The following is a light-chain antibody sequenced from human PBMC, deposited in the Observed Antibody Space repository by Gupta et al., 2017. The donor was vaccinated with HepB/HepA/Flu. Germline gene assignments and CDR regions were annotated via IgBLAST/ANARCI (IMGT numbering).Light chain of an antibody. CDR1: SGHSSYA. V-gene: IGLV4-69*01. CDR2: IISDGSH. J-gene: IGLJ2*01. Sequence: QLVLTQSPSASASLGASVKLTCTLSSGHSSYAIAWHQQQPEKGPRYLMKIISDGSHSKGDGIPDRFSASSSGTERYLTIASLQAEDEDDYYCQTWDSGIQVFGGGTKLTVL. CDR3: QTWDSGIQV.